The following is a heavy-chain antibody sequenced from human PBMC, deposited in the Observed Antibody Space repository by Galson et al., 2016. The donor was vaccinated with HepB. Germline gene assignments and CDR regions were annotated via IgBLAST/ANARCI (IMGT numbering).Heavy chain of an antibody. CDR3: GTADSEFDH. V-gene: IGHV3-30*03. CDR2: ISYDGSNK. Sequence: SLRLSCAASGFTFSSYGMHWVRQAPGQGLEWVAVISYDGSNKYYADSVKGRFTISRDNSKNTLHLQMNSLRAEDTAVYYCGTADSEFDHWGQGTLVTVSS. J-gene: IGHJ4*02. D-gene: IGHD5-18*01. CDR1: GFTFSSYG.